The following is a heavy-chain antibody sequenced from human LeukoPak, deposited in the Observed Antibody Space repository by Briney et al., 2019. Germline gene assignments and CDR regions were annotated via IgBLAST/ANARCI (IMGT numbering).Heavy chain of an antibody. CDR3: AKGWTSIKYDS. CDR2: ISSSGGST. V-gene: IGHV3-23*01. CDR1: GFTFNTYA. J-gene: IGHJ4*02. D-gene: IGHD3/OR15-3a*01. Sequence: GESLRLSCAASGFTFNTYAMSWVRQAPGKGLEGVSAISSSGGSTFHADSVKGRFTISRDNSKSTLYLQMNSLKAEDTAVNYCAKGWTSIKYDSWGQGTLVSVSS.